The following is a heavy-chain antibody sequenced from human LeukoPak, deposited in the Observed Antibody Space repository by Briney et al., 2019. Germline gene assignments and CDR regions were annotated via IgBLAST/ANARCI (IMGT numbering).Heavy chain of an antibody. CDR3: ARTGVATIKNFDY. CDR2: IYHSGST. J-gene: IGHJ4*02. Sequence: PSETLSLTCAVTGYSITTGYYWGWIRQPPGKGLEWIGSIYHSGSTYYNPSLKSRVTISVDTSKNQFSLKLSSVTAADTAVYYCARTGVATIKNFDYWGQGTLVTVSS. V-gene: IGHV4-38-2*01. CDR1: GYSITTGYY. D-gene: IGHD5-12*01.